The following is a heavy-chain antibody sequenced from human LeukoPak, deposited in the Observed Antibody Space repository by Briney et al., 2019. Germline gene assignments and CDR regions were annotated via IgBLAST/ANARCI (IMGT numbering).Heavy chain of an antibody. CDR1: GLFFRDVW. J-gene: IGHJ4*02. D-gene: IGHD2-8*02. V-gene: IGHV3-7*01. Sequence: PGGSLRLSCAGTGLFFRDVWMKWVRQAPGKGLEWVANIEKDGSEKNYVDSVKGRFTIPRDNAKTSLHLEMNSLRGEDTAVYYCAAGYGWLTDFWGQGTLVTVSS. CDR2: IEKDGSEK. CDR3: AAGYGWLTDF.